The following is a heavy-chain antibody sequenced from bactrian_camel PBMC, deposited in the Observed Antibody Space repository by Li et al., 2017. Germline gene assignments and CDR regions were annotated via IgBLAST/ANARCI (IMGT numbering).Heavy chain of an antibody. Sequence: QVQLVESGGGSVEAGGSLRLSCAASGWTNSDKCMAWFRQAPGKGLEWVSSIWSDGSNTAYADSVKGRFTISRDNAKNTVYLEMNSLKFEDTALYYCATDTGYSDYVYGYWGQGTQVTVS. CDR2: IWSDGSNT. CDR3: ATDTGYSDYVYGY. CDR1: GWTNSDKC. D-gene: IGHD4*01. V-gene: IGHV3S6*01. J-gene: IGHJ4*01.